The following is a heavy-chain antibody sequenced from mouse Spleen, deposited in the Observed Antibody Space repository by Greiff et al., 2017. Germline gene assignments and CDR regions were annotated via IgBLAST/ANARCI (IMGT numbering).Heavy chain of an antibody. J-gene: IGHJ4*01. Sequence: EVKLVESGGGLVQPGGSLKLSCATSGFTFSDYYMYWVRQTPEKRLEWVAYISNGGGSTYYPDTVKGRFTISRDNAKNTLYLQMSRLKSEDTAMYYCARHYGSSPYYYAMDYWGQGTSVTVSS. D-gene: IGHD1-1*01. V-gene: IGHV5-12*02. CDR1: GFTFSDYY. CDR3: ARHYGSSPYYYAMDY. CDR2: ISNGGGST.